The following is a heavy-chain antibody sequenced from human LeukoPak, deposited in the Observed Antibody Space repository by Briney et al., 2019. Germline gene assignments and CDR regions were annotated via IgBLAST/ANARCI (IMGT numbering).Heavy chain of an antibody. CDR1: GFTFSNYS. V-gene: IGHV3-21*04. D-gene: IGHD6-6*01. Sequence: PGGSLRLSCAGSGFTFSNYSINWVRQAPGKGLEWVSSISPSSHYIYYADSVKGRFTISRDNSKNTLYLQMNSLRAEDTAVYYCAKNVPERIAAPPRYFDYWGQGTLVTVSS. J-gene: IGHJ4*02. CDR3: AKNVPERIAAPPRYFDY. CDR2: ISPSSHYI.